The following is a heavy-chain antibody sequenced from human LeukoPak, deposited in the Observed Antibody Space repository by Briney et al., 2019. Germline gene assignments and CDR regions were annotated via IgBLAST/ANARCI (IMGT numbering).Heavy chain of an antibody. Sequence: GGSLRLSCAASGFTFSSYGMHWVRQAPGKGLEWVAFIRYDGSNKYYADSVKGRFTISRDNAKNSLYLQMNSLRAEDTAVYYCARAPAAIWDYYYYYMDVWGKGTTVTVSS. V-gene: IGHV3-30*02. CDR1: GFTFSSYG. J-gene: IGHJ6*03. D-gene: IGHD2-2*01. CDR3: ARAPAAIWDYYYYYMDV. CDR2: IRYDGSNK.